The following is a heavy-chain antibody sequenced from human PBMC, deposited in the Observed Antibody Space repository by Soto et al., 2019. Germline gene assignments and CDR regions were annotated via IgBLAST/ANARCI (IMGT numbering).Heavy chain of an antibody. V-gene: IGHV3-66*01. CDR3: ARFRTMYTSSSPFDY. J-gene: IGHJ4*02. Sequence: GGSLRLSCAASGFTVRNNYMSWVRQAPGKGLEWVSVIYSGGSTYYADSVKGRFTISRDNSKNTLYLQMNSLRAEDTAVYYCARFRTMYTSSSPFDYWGQGTLVTVSS. CDR1: GFTVRNNY. D-gene: IGHD6-6*01. CDR2: IYSGGST.